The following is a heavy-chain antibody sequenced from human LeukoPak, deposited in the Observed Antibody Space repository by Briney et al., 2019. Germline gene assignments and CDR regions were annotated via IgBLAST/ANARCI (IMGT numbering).Heavy chain of an antibody. V-gene: IGHV3-74*01. J-gene: IGHJ3*02. CDR2: VNGDGNIT. Sequence: PGDSLTLLCSPCGFTLRTYWMLWLHPPPPREGVWLSRVNGDGNITTYADSVRGRFPISRDNAKNTLYLQMNSLRAEDTAVYYCARRGLVPAFDIWGQGTMVSVTS. CDR1: GFTLRTYW. D-gene: IGHD3-10*02. CDR3: ARRGLVPAFDI.